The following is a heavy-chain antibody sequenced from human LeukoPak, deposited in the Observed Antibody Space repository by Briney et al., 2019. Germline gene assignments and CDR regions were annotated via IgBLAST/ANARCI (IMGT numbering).Heavy chain of an antibody. J-gene: IGHJ4*02. CDR3: ARNGYYSIDY. V-gene: IGHV4-4*02. CDR2: VFHNGGA. D-gene: IGHD3-3*01. CDR1: GGSINGGNW. Sequence: PSGTLSLTCGVSGGSINGGNWWSWVRQSPGEGLEWIGEVFHNGGATYNPSLSSRVSMSMDTTKNQFSLRLTSVTASDTAIYYCARNGYYSIDYWGQGTLVTVSS.